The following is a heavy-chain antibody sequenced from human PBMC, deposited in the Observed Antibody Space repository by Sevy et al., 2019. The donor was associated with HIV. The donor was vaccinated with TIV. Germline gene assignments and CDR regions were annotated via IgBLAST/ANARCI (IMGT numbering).Heavy chain of an antibody. J-gene: IGHJ6*02. V-gene: IGHV4-34*01. Sequence: SETLSLTCAVYGGSFSGYYWSWIRQPPGKGLEWIGEINHSGSTNYNPSLKSRVTISVDTSKNQFSLKLSSVTAADTAVYYCGGLGYQLPQGYYGMDVWGQGTTVTVSS. D-gene: IGHD2-2*01. CDR3: GGLGYQLPQGYYGMDV. CDR1: GGSFSGYY. CDR2: INHSGST.